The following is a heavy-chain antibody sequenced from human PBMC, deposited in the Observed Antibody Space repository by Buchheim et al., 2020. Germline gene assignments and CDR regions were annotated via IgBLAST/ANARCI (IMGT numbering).Heavy chain of an antibody. V-gene: IGHV3-30*04. Sequence: QVQLVESGGGVVQPGRSLRLSCAASGFTFSSYAMHWVRQAPGKGLEWVAVISYDGSNKYYADSVKGRFTISRDNSKNTLTLQMNSLRAEDTAVYYCASGGSGSYVFDYWGQGTL. D-gene: IGHD3-10*01. CDR3: ASGGSGSYVFDY. J-gene: IGHJ4*02. CDR2: ISYDGSNK. CDR1: GFTFSSYA.